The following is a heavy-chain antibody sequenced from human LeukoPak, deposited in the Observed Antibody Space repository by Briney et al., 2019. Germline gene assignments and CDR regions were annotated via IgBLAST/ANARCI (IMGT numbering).Heavy chain of an antibody. CDR2: FDVEDGEI. CDR1: GYTLTQLS. J-gene: IGHJ3*02. CDR3: ATNRQIMILGVVIMPAFDI. D-gene: IGHD3-3*01. Sequence: ASVKVFCKVSGYTLTQLSVHWVRQAPGKGLEWMGGFDVEDGEIIYAQKFQGRVTMTEDTSTDTAYMELSSLRSEDTAVYYCATNRQIMILGVVIMPAFDIWGQRTMVTVSS. V-gene: IGHV1-24*01.